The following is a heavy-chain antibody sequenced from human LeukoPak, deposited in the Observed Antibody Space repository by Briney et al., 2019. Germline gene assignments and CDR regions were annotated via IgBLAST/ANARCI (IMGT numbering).Heavy chain of an antibody. CDR3: ARDSGSYLGVLDY. J-gene: IGHJ4*02. V-gene: IGHV3-48*04. D-gene: IGHD1-26*01. CDR2: ISSSGSTI. CDR1: GFTFSSYG. Sequence: PGGSLRLSCAASGFTFSSYGMHWVRQAPGKGLEWVSYISSSGSTIYYADSVKGRFTISRDNAKNSLYLQMNSLRAEDTAVYYCARDSGSYLGVLDYWGQGTLVTVSS.